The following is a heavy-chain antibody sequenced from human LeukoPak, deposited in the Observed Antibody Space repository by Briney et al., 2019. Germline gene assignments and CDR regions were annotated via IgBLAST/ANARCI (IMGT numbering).Heavy chain of an antibody. D-gene: IGHD3-10*01. J-gene: IGHJ4*02. CDR3: AREEYNSGSFLDY. Sequence: GGSLRLSCAASGFTFSTYSMNWVRQAPGKGLEWVSVIYSGGSTYYADSVEGRFTISRDNSKNTLYLQMNSLRAEDTAVYYCAREEYNSGSFLDYWGQGSLVTVSS. CDR1: GFTFSTYS. CDR2: IYSGGST. V-gene: IGHV3-53*01.